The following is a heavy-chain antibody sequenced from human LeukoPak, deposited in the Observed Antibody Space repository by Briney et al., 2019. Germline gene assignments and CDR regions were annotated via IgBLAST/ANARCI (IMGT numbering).Heavy chain of an antibody. J-gene: IGHJ4*02. CDR2: INAGNGNT. V-gene: IGHV1-3*01. CDR3: ARGPEYGGHVEENYFDY. D-gene: IGHD5-12*01. Sequence: ASVKVSCKASGYTFTSYAMHWVRQAPGQRLEWMGWINAGNGNTKYSQKFQGRVTITRDTSASTAYMELSSLRSEDTAVYYCARGPEYGGHVEENYFDYWGQGTLVTVSS. CDR1: GYTFTSYA.